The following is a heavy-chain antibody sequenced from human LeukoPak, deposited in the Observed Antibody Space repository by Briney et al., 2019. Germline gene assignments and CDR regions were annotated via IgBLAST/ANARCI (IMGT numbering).Heavy chain of an antibody. CDR3: ARVRKSSSWYPHYYYYFDY. CDR1: GYTFTNYG. Sequence: ASVKVSCKASGYTFTNYGISWVRQAPGQGLEWMGWISAYNGNTNYAQKLQGRVTMTTDTSTSTAYMELRSLRSDDTAVYYCARVRKSSSWYPHYYYYFDYWGQGTLVTVSS. J-gene: IGHJ4*02. D-gene: IGHD6-13*01. CDR2: ISAYNGNT. V-gene: IGHV1-18*01.